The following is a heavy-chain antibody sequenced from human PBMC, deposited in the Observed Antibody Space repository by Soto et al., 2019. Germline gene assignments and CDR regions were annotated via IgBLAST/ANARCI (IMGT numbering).Heavy chain of an antibody. Sequence: QLQLQESGPGLVKPSETLSLTCTVSGGSISSSSYYWCWIRQPPGKGLEWIGSIYYSGSTYYNPSLKSRVTISVDTSKNQFSLKLSSVTAADTAVYYCARQRCTNGVCQYYFDYWGQGTLVTVSS. V-gene: IGHV4-39*01. D-gene: IGHD2-8*01. J-gene: IGHJ4*02. CDR3: ARQRCTNGVCQYYFDY. CDR2: IYYSGST. CDR1: GGSISSSSYY.